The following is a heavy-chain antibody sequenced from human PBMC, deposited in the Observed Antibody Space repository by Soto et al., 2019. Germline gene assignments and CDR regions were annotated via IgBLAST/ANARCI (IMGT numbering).Heavy chain of an antibody. D-gene: IGHD2-21*01. CDR3: AREERKGIISWFDP. CDR1: GGSISSSNW. J-gene: IGHJ5*02. Sequence: PSETLSLTCAVSGGSISSSNWWSWVRQPPGKGLEWFGEIYHSGITHHNPSLKSRLTMAVDTSKNEFSLKLTSVSAADTAAYFCAREERKGIISWFDPWGQGTPVTVSS. CDR2: IYHSGIT. V-gene: IGHV4-4*02.